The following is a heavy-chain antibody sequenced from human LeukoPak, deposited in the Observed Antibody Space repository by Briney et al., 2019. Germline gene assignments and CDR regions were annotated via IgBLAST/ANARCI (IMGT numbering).Heavy chain of an antibody. V-gene: IGHV3-30-3*01. Sequence: GGSLRLSCAASGFTFSSYAMHWVRQAPGKGLEWVAVISYDGSNKYYADSVKGRFTISRDNSKNTLYLQRNSLRAEDTAVYYCARGPRSGYSEGSFDYWGQGTLVTVSS. CDR3: ARGPRSGYSEGSFDY. CDR1: GFTFSSYA. J-gene: IGHJ4*02. D-gene: IGHD3-22*01. CDR2: ISYDGSNK.